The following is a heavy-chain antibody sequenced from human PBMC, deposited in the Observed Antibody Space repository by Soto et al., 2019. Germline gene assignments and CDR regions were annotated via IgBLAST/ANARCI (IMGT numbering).Heavy chain of an antibody. V-gene: IGHV4-59*12. CDR2: IYHSGST. CDR3: ARVLGAYGDYAYFDY. Sequence: PSETLSLTCTVSGGSISSYYWSWIRQPPGKGLEWIGYIYHSGSTYYNPSLKSRVTISVDRSKNQFSLKLSSVTAADTAVYYCARVLGAYGDYAYFDYWGQGTLVTVSS. CDR1: GGSISSYY. D-gene: IGHD4-17*01. J-gene: IGHJ4*02.